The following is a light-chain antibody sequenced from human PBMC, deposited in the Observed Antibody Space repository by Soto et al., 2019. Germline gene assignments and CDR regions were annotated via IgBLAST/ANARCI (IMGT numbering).Light chain of an antibody. Sequence: DIQMTQSPSTLSASVGDRVTITCRASQSITTWLPWYQQKPGKAPKLLIYKAINLQSGVPSRFSGSGSGTEFTLTISSLQPDDFATYYCQRYNDYQYVFGQGTKLDMK. V-gene: IGKV1-5*03. CDR3: QRYNDYQYV. CDR1: QSITTW. J-gene: IGKJ2*01. CDR2: KAI.